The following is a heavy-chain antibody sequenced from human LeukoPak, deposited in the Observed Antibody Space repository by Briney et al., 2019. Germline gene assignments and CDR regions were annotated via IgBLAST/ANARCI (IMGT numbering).Heavy chain of an antibody. D-gene: IGHD1-7*01. CDR1: GGSISSYY. V-gene: IGHV4-4*07. Sequence: SETLSLTCTVSGGSISSYYWSWIRQPAGKGLEWIGRIYTSGSTNYNPSLKSRATMSVDTSKNQFSLKLSSVTAADTAVYYCASFGVTGTTEDYFDYWGQGTLVTVSS. CDR3: ASFGVTGTTEDYFDY. CDR2: IYTSGST. J-gene: IGHJ4*02.